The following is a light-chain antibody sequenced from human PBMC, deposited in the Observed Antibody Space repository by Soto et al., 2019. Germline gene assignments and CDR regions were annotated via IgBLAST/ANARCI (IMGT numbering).Light chain of an antibody. Sequence: DIVMTQSPDSLSVSLVERATLNCRSSQSLLYSSNNKNSLAWYQQKPGHPPRLIIYWASTRESGVPDRFSGSGSGTDFTLTISSLQAGDVAVYYCQQYYTTPLTFGGGTKVDIK. CDR2: WAS. CDR3: QQYYTTPLT. V-gene: IGKV4-1*01. J-gene: IGKJ4*01. CDR1: QSLLYSSNNKNS.